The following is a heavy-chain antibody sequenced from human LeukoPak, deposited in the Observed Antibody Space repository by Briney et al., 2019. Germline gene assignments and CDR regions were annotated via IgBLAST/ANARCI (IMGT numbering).Heavy chain of an antibody. Sequence: GGSLRLSCAASGFTFSRYDMHWVRQATGKGLEWVSGIGTAGDTYYAGSVKGRFTISGENAKNSLYLQMNSLTAGDTAVYYCAGAGSETQWRAFDFWGQGALVTVFS. CDR1: GFTFSRYD. CDR3: AGAGSETQWRAFDF. CDR2: IGTAGDT. D-gene: IGHD6-19*01. V-gene: IGHV3-13*01. J-gene: IGHJ4*02.